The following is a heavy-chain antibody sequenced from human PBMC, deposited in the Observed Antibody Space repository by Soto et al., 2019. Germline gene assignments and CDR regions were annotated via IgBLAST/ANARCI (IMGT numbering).Heavy chain of an antibody. CDR1: GGTFSSYA. D-gene: IGHD3-10*01. CDR2: IIPIFSTA. CDR3: ASVGRGQGRGGVDY. Sequence: QVQLVQSGAEVKKPGSSVKVSCKASGGTFSSYAISWVRQAPGQGLEWMGGIIPIFSTANYAQKFQGRVTITADESTRTAYMELSSLISEDTVVYYCASVGRGQGRGGVDYWGQGTLVTVSS. J-gene: IGHJ4*02. V-gene: IGHV1-69*12.